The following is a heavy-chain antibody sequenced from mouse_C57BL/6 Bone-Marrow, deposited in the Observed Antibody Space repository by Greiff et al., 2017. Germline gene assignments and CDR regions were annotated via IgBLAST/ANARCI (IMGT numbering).Heavy chain of an antibody. CDR1: GFSLTSYG. CDR3: ARNWGTTVVAPFDY. CDR2: IWSGGST. J-gene: IGHJ2*01. Sequence: VKLMESGPGLVQPSQSLSITCTVSGFSLTSYGVHWVRQSPGKGLEWLGVIWSGGSTDYNAAFISRLSISKDNSKSQVFFKMNSLQADDTAIYYCARNWGTTVVAPFDYWGQGTTLTVSS. D-gene: IGHD1-1*01. V-gene: IGHV2-2*01.